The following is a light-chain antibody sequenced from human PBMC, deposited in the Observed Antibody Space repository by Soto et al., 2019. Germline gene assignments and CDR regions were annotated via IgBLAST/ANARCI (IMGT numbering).Light chain of an antibody. J-gene: IGKJ2*01. CDR3: QQYNSYPYT. CDR2: KAS. V-gene: IGKV1-5*03. CDR1: QSISSW. Sequence: QSPSTLSASVGDRVTITYRASQSISSWLAWYQQKPGKAPKLLIYKASSLESGVPSRFSGSGSGTEFTLTISSLQPDDFATYYCQQYNSYPYTFGQGTKVDIK.